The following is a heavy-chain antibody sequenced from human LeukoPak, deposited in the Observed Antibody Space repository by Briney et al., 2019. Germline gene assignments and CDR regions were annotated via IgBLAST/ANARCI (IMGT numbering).Heavy chain of an antibody. Sequence: GGSLRLSCAAPGFTFSSSAMSWVRQATGKGLEWVSSISGSGGSTYYADSVKGRFTISRDNSKNTLYLQMNSLRAEDTAVDYCARRGMVTSVLDYWGQGTLVTVSS. CDR3: ARRGMVTSVLDY. D-gene: IGHD5-18*01. J-gene: IGHJ4*02. CDR1: GFTFSSSA. V-gene: IGHV3-23*01. CDR2: ISGSGGST.